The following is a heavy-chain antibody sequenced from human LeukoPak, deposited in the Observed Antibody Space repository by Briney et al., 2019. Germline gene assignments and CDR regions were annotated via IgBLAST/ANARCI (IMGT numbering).Heavy chain of an antibody. V-gene: IGHV1-3*01. Sequence: WASVKVSCKASGYTFTTYAIHWVRQAPGRSLEWMGRINAGNGDAKYSQNFHDRITITRDTSASTVYMELTSLRSEDTAVYYCGKSAPSGFDPWAREPWSPSPQ. CDR3: GKSAPSGFDP. J-gene: IGHJ5*02. CDR2: INAGNGDA. CDR1: GYTFTTYA.